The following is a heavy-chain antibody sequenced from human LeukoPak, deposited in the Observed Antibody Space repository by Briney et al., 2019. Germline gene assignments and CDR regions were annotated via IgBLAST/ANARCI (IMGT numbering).Heavy chain of an antibody. V-gene: IGHV6-1*01. CDR1: GDSVSSNSAA. CDR2: TYYRSKWYN. CDR3: ARESGSSGYYYRYDAFDI. D-gene: IGHD3-22*01. Sequence: SQTLSLTCAISGDSVSSNSAAWNWIRQPPSRGLEWLVRTYYRSKWYNDYAVSVKSRITINPDTSKNQFSLQLNSVTPEDTAVYYCARESGSSGYYYRYDAFDIWGQGTMVTVSS. J-gene: IGHJ3*02.